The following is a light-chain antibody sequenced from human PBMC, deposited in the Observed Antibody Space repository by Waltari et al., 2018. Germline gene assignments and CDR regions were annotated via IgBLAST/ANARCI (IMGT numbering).Light chain of an antibody. V-gene: IGLV2-23*02. CDR1: SSDVGSYNP. CDR3: CSYAGSSTWV. J-gene: IGLJ3*02. CDR2: EVS. Sequence: QSALTQPASVSGAPGQSITISCTGTSSDVGSYNPVSWYQQHPGKAPKLMIYEVSKRPTCVSNRFSGSKSVNTASLTISGLQAEDGADYYCCSYAGSSTWVFGGGTKLTVL.